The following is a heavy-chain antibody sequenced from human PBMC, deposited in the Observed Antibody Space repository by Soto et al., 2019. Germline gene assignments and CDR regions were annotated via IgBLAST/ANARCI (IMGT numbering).Heavy chain of an antibody. D-gene: IGHD4-17*01. V-gene: IGHV3-33*01. CDR3: ARDFPTTTAY. CDR2: IWYDGSNK. J-gene: IGHJ4*02. CDR1: GFTFSSYG. Sequence: QVQLVESGGGVVQPGRSLRLSCAASGFTFSSYGMHWVRQAPGKGLGWVAVIWYDGSNKYYADSVKGRFTISRDNSKNTLYLQMNSLRAEDTAVYYCARDFPTTTAYWGQGTLVTVSS.